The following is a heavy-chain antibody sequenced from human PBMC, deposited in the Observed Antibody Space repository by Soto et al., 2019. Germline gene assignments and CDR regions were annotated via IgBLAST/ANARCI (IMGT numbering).Heavy chain of an antibody. V-gene: IGHV4-59*08. CDR1: GGSISSYY. CDR2: IYYSGST. CDR3: ARFNWYFDL. Sequence: QVQLQESGPGLVKPSETLSLTCTVSGGSISSYYWSWIRQPPGKGLEWIAYIYYSGSTNYNPPLKTPDTTAVHTAMTQFSLEPGAVTAAYTAVYDCARFNWYFDLWGRGTLVAVAS. J-gene: IGHJ2*01.